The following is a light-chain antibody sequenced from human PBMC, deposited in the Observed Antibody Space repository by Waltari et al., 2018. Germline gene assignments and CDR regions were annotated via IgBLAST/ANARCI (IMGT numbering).Light chain of an antibody. CDR2: VNSDGSH. V-gene: IGLV4-69*01. J-gene: IGLJ3*02. Sequence: QLVLTQSPSASASLGASVKLTCTLSSGHTTNIIAWLQQKPAKGPRYLMKVNSDGSHNKGVEIPDRFSGSSSGAERYLTISSLQSEDEADYYCQTGGHGTWVFGGGTRLTVL. CDR3: QTGGHGTWV. CDR1: SGHTTNI.